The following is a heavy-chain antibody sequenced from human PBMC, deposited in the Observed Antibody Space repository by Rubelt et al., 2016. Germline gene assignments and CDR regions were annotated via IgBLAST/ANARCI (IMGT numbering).Heavy chain of an antibody. V-gene: IGHV4-39*01. Sequence: QLQLQESGPGLVKPSETLSLTCTVSGGSISSSNYYWGWIRQPPGKGLESIGNVYYSGSTYYNPSLKSRVTISVDTSKNQFSLKLSSVTAADTAVYYCARVTYTGNYGRGWFDPWGQGTLVTVSS. CDR3: ARVTYTGNYGRGWFDP. J-gene: IGHJ5*02. CDR2: VYYSGST. CDR1: GGSISSSNYY. D-gene: IGHD1-1*01.